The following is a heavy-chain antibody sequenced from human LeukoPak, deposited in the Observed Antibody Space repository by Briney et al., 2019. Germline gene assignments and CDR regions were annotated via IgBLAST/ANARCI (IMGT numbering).Heavy chain of an antibody. V-gene: IGHV3-7*01. Sequence: PAGGSLRLSCAASGFTFSSYWMSWVRQAPGKGLEWVANIKQDGSEKYYVDSVKGRFTISRDNAKNSLYLQMNSLRAEDTAVYYCARELAYYYGSGSSYYYHYYMDVWGKGTTVTVSS. CDR1: GFTFSSYW. J-gene: IGHJ6*03. D-gene: IGHD3-10*01. CDR2: IKQDGSEK. CDR3: ARELAYYYGSGSSYYYHYYMDV.